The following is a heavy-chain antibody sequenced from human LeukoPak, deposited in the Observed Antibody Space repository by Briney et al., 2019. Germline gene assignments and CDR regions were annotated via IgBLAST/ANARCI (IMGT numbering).Heavy chain of an antibody. D-gene: IGHD3-22*01. CDR1: GYSISSGYY. J-gene: IGHJ3*02. V-gene: IGHV4-38-2*02. CDR2: IYHSGST. CDR3: ARNLYDSSGYYTTPGAFDI. Sequence: TPSETLSLTCTVSGYSISSGYYWGWIRQPPGKGLEWIGSIYHSGSTYYNPSLKSRVTISVDTSKNQFSLKLSSVTAAATAVYYCARNLYDSSGYYTTPGAFDIWGQGTMVTVSS.